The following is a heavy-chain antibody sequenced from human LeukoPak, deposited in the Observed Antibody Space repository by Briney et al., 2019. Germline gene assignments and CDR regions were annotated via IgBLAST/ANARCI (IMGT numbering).Heavy chain of an antibody. CDR2: INPSSGGT. D-gene: IGHD1-1*01. CDR3: ARNDIREYNWFDP. J-gene: IGHJ5*02. V-gene: IGHV1-2*02. CDR1: GYTFTGYY. Sequence: ASVKVSCKASGYTFTGYYMHWVRQAPGQGLEWMGWINPSSGGTNYAQKFQGRVTMTRDTSISTAYMELSRLRSDDTAVYYCARNDIREYNWFDPWGQGTLVTVSS.